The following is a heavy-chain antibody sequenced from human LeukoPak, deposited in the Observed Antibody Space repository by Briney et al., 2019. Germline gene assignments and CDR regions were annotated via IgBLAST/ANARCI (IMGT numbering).Heavy chain of an antibody. V-gene: IGHV3-23*01. J-gene: IGHJ4*02. CDR1: GFTFSTFA. D-gene: IGHD3-10*01. CDR3: ARVNGEATASDY. CDR2: ISGSGDRT. Sequence: GGSLRLSCAASGFTFSTFAMSWVRQAPGKGLEWVSDISGSGDRTDYADSVKGRFTISRDNAKNSLYLQMNSLRAEDTAVYYCARVNGEATASDYWGQGTLVTVSS.